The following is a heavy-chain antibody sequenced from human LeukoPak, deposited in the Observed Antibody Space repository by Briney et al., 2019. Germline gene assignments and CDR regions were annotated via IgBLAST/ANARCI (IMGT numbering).Heavy chain of an antibody. CDR3: ARSTGYSSGWYPNFDY. J-gene: IGHJ4*02. D-gene: IGHD6-19*01. Sequence: SETLSLTCAVYGGSFSGYYWSWIRQPPGKGLEWIGEINHSGSTNYNPSLKSRVTISVDTSKNQFSLKLSSVTAADTAVYYCARSTGYSSGWYPNFDYWGQGTLVTVSS. CDR2: INHSGST. V-gene: IGHV4-34*01. CDR1: GGSFSGYY.